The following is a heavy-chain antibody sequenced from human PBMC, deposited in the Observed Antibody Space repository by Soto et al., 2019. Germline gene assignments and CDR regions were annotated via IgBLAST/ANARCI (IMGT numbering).Heavy chain of an antibody. CDR3: ARGGSYRPFDY. V-gene: IGHV4-59*08. Sequence: QVQLQESGPGLVKPSETLSLTCTVSGGSISSYYWSWIRQPPGKGLEWIGYIYYSGSTNYNPSLKSRVTISVDTSKNQFSLKLSSVTAADTAVYYCARGGSYRPFDYWGQGTLVTVSS. J-gene: IGHJ4*02. CDR2: IYYSGST. CDR1: GGSISSYY. D-gene: IGHD3-16*02.